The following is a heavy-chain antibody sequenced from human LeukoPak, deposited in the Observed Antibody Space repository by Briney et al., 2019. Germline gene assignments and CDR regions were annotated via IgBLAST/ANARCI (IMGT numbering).Heavy chain of an antibody. CDR2: TYYRSKWYN. CDR3: ARGSSWHPADAFDI. CDR1: GDSVSSKSAA. J-gene: IGHJ3*02. V-gene: IGHV6-1*01. D-gene: IGHD6-13*01. Sequence: SQTLSLTCAISGDSVSSKSAAWNWIRQSPSRGLEWLGRTYYRSKWYNDYAVSVKSRISVNPDTTKNQFSLQLSSVTPEDTAVYYCARGSSWHPADAFDIWGQGTMVTVSS.